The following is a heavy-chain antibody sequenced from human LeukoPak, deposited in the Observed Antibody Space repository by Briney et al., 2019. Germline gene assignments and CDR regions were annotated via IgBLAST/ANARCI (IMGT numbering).Heavy chain of an antibody. J-gene: IGHJ4*02. CDR2: FNPSSGTT. V-gene: IGHV1-46*01. Sequence: ASVKVSCKASGYTFTTSYIHWVRQAPGQGLEWMGVFNPSSGTTSSAQKFQGRLTMTRDTSTSTVHMELNSLKSEDTALYFCAIPSSSSWHYFDYWGQGTLVTVSS. CDR3: AIPSSSSWHYFDY. CDR1: GYTFTTSY. D-gene: IGHD6-13*01.